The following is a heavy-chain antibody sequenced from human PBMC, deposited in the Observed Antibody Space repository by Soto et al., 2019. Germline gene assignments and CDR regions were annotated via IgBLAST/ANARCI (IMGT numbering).Heavy chain of an antibody. D-gene: IGHD6-13*01. J-gene: IGHJ4*02. V-gene: IGHV1-46*01. Sequence: ASVEVSCKASRYTFTSYYIHWVRQAPGQGLEWMGIINPSGGSTSYAQKFQGRVTMTRDTSTSTVYMELSSLRSEDTAVYYCARVSKEGIAAAGFDYWGQGTLVTVSS. CDR3: ARVSKEGIAAAGFDY. CDR1: RYTFTSYY. CDR2: INPSGGST.